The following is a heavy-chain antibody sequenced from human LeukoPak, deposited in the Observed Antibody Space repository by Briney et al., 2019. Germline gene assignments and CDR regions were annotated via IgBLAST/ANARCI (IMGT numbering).Heavy chain of an antibody. D-gene: IGHD1-1*01. J-gene: IGHJ4*02. CDR1: GYRFTGYW. CDR2: IYPCDSDT. V-gene: IGHV5-51*01. CDR3: ARQLGERTFNWNDFDY. Sequence: GGSLKISCKGSGYRFTGYWIGGVRQMTGKGLEGMGIIYPCDSDTRYSPSFQGQVTLSADKSISTAYLQWSSLKASDTAIYSCARQLGERTFNWNDFDYWGQGTLVTVPS.